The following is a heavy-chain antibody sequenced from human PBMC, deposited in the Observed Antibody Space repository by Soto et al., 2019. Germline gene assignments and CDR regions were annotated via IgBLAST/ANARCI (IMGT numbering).Heavy chain of an antibody. Sequence: QVQLVESGGGVVQPGRSLRLSCAASGFTFSTYAMHWVRQAPGKGLEWMAVISSDGSSQYYADSVKGRFTISRDNSKNTLYVQMNSLRVEDTAVYHCARDPAASGWYYFDYWGQGTLVTVSS. CDR2: ISSDGSSQ. CDR1: GFTFSTYA. V-gene: IGHV3-30-3*01. CDR3: ARDPAASGWYYFDY. J-gene: IGHJ4*02. D-gene: IGHD6-13*01.